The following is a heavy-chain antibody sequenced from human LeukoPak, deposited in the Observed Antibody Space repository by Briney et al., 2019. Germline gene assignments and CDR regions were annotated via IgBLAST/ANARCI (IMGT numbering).Heavy chain of an antibody. D-gene: IGHD1-1*01. Sequence: RGGSLRLSCAASGYTFSSYWMHWVRRVPGKGLVWVSRIRSDGSSTSYADSVKGRFTVSRDNAKNTLHLQMNSLRGEDTAVYYCVRDMEEDYFDYWGQGNLVTVSS. CDR1: GYTFSSYW. CDR3: VRDMEEDYFDY. J-gene: IGHJ4*02. CDR2: IRSDGSST. V-gene: IGHV3-74*01.